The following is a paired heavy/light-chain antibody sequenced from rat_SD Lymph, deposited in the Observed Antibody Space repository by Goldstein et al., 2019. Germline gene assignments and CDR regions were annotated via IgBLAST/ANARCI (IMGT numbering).Light chain of an antibody. J-gene: IGKJ1*01. CDR3: LQYGSIPWT. CDR1: QSVGIN. Sequence: ETVMTQSPTSMSTSIGERVTLNCKASQSVGINVDWYQQTPGQSPKLLIYGASNRHTGVPDRFTGSGFGRDFTLTISNVEAEDLAVYYCLQYGSIPWTFGGGTKLELK. CDR2: GAS. V-gene: IGKV6S8*01.
Heavy chain of an antibody. J-gene: IGHJ4*01. CDR2: ISTGGGST. CDR3: TTDLRKYYYSRDYVMDA. V-gene: IGHV5-27*01. CDR1: GFTFSNYY. Sequence: EVQLVESGGGLVQPGRSLKLSCAASGFTFSNYYMAWVRQAPTKGLEWVAYISTGGGSTYYRDSVKGRFTISRDNAKSTLYLQMDSLRSEDTATYYCTTDLRKYYYSRDYVMDAWGQGASVTVSS. D-gene: IGHD1-1*01.